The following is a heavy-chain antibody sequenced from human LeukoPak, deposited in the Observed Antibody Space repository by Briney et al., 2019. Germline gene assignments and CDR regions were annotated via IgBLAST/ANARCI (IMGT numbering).Heavy chain of an antibody. Sequence: GRSLRLSCAASGFTFSSYGMHWVRQAPGKGLEWVAVIWYDETNKYYADSVKGRFTISRDNAKNTLYLQMNSLRAEDTAVYYCLRDLNWSLDQWGQGTLVTVSS. CDR3: LRDLNWSLDQ. V-gene: IGHV3-33*01. CDR2: IWYDETNK. J-gene: IGHJ4*02. D-gene: IGHD1-20*01. CDR1: GFTFSSYG.